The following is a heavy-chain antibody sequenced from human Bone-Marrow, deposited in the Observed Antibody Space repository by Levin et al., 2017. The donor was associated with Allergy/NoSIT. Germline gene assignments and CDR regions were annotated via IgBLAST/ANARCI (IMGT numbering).Heavy chain of an antibody. D-gene: IGHD2-21*02. Sequence: GGSLRLSCVASGFSFSDYYMSWIRRAPGRGLEWVSYISGSGNIIYYGDSVKGRFTISRDNAKNSLYLQMNSLSAEDTAVYYCARVTRCGGDCYFLDFWGQGALVTVSS. CDR2: ISGSGNII. CDR3: ARVTRCGGDCYFLDF. J-gene: IGHJ4*02. V-gene: IGHV3-11*01. CDR1: GFSFSDYY.